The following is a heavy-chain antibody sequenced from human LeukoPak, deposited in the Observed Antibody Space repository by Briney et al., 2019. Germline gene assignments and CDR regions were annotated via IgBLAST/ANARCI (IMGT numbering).Heavy chain of an antibody. Sequence: PSETLSLTCTVSGGSISSHYWSWIRQPPGKGLEWIGYIYYSGSTNYNPSLKSRVTISVDTSKNQFSLKLSSVTAADTAIYYCAKDLSPHCSGASCSAFDVWGQGTLVTVSS. V-gene: IGHV4-59*11. CDR1: GGSISSHY. D-gene: IGHD2-15*01. CDR2: IYYSGST. CDR3: AKDLSPHCSGASCSAFDV. J-gene: IGHJ4*02.